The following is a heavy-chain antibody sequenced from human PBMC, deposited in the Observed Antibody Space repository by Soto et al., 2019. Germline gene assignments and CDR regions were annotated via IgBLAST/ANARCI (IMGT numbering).Heavy chain of an antibody. Sequence: GGSLRFSCAASGFTFSSYAMSWVRQAPGKGLEWVSAISGSGGSTYYADSVKGRFTISRDNSKNTLYLQMNSLRAEDTAVYYCAKDTVAPPVGYFDYWGQGTLVTVSS. CDR2: ISGSGGST. CDR3: AKDTVAPPVGYFDY. CDR1: GFTFSSYA. V-gene: IGHV3-23*01. J-gene: IGHJ4*02. D-gene: IGHD1-26*01.